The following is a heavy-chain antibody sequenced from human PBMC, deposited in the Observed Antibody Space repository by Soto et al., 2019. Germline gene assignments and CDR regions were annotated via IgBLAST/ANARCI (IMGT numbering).Heavy chain of an antibody. CDR2: ISGYNGQT. J-gene: IGHJ6*02. D-gene: IGHD1-1*01. CDR1: AYSFDTYG. Sequence: QVQLEQSGPEVKKPGASVKVSCKASAYSFDTYGVSWVRQATGQGLELMGWISGYNGQTNYAQKFRGRVTLTTDTSTSTAYMELRSLRSDDTSIYYCARDGRKQLWTEGLTAMDVWGQGTTVTVSS. CDR3: ARDGRKQLWTEGLTAMDV. V-gene: IGHV1-18*04.